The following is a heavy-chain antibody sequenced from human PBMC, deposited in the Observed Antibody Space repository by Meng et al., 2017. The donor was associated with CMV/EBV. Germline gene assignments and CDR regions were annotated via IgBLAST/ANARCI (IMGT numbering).Heavy chain of an antibody. Sequence: SETLSLTCAVYGDSFSNYFWNWVRQPPGKGLEWIGEINNKASTNYNPSLKSRVTMSVDTSKNQFSLKLTSVTAADTAVYYCARSNYCNTIPCSLLRADYCYGLDVWGQGTTVTVSS. CDR3: ARSNYCNTIPCSLLRADYCYGLDV. CDR2: INNKAST. CDR1: GDSFSNYF. D-gene: IGHD2/OR15-2a*01. J-gene: IGHJ6*02. V-gene: IGHV4-34*01.